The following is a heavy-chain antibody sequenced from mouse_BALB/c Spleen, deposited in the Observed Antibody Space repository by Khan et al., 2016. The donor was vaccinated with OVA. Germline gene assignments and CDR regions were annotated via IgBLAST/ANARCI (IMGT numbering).Heavy chain of an antibody. Sequence: QVQLKESGPGLVAPSQSLSITCTVSGFSLSRYNIHWFRQPPGKGLEWLGMIWGGGGTDYNSTFKSRLSIRKDNSQSQVLLKMNSLQTDDTAMYYCARAYYRYDGYYAMDYWGQGTSVTVSS. J-gene: IGHJ4*01. CDR3: ARAYYRYDGYYAMDY. CDR2: IWGGGGT. D-gene: IGHD2-14*01. V-gene: IGHV2-6-4*01. CDR1: GFSLSRYN.